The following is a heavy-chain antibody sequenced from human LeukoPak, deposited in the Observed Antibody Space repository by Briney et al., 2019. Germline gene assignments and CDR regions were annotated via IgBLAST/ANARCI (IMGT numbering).Heavy chain of an antibody. CDR3: ARGVKVDP. CDR1: GYTFTSYD. J-gene: IGHJ5*02. V-gene: IGHV1-8*01. CDR2: MNPNSANT. Sequence: GASVKVXCKASGYTFTSYDINWVRQATGQGFECFRSMNPNSANTGYAHKFQGRVTMTRNTSISTAYMELSSLRSEDTAVYYCARGVKVDPWGQGTLVTVSS.